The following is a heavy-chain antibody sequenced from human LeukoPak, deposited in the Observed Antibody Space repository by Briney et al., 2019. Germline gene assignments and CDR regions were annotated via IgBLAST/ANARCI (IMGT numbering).Heavy chain of an antibody. CDR1: GYTFTGYY. V-gene: IGHV1-2*02. CDR3: ARVVRVVVASRGLDI. J-gene: IGHJ3*02. CDR2: INPNSGGA. D-gene: IGHD2-15*01. Sequence: ASVKVSCKASGYTFTGYYMHWVRQAPGQGPEWLGWINPNSGGAHFAQNFQGRVTLTRDTSISTAYMELSRLRSDDTAVYCCARVVRVVVASRGLDIWGQGTMVTVSS.